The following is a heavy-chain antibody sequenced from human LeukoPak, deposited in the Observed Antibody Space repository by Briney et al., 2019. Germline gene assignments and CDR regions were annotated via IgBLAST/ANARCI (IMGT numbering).Heavy chain of an antibody. Sequence: KTSETLSLTCTVSGGSISSSSYYWGWIRQPPGKGLEWIGNIYYSGSTYYNPSLRSRVTISVDTSKNQFSLKLNSVTAADTAVYYCARQGGSYYTPFDSWGQGTLVTVSS. D-gene: IGHD1-26*01. CDR1: GGSISSSSYY. J-gene: IGHJ4*02. CDR3: ARQGGSYYTPFDS. V-gene: IGHV4-39*01. CDR2: IYYSGST.